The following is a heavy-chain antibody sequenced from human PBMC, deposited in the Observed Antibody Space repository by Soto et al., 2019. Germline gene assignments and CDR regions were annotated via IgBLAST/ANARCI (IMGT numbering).Heavy chain of an antibody. V-gene: IGHV3-7*01. J-gene: IGHJ4*02. CDR3: AKGGIYFDY. CDR2: IKQDGTEK. D-gene: IGHD3-16*01. Sequence: EVQLVESGGGLVQPGGSLRLSCAASGFTFSSYWMSWARQAPGKGLEWVANIKQDGTEKYYVDSVKGRFTISRDNAKNSMYLHMSSLRAEDTAVYYCAKGGIYFDYWGQGTLVTVSS. CDR1: GFTFSSYW.